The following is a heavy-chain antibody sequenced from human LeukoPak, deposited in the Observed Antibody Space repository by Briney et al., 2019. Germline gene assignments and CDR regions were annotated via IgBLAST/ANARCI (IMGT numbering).Heavy chain of an antibody. V-gene: IGHV4-59*01. CDR1: GGSISGYY. J-gene: IGHJ4*02. Sequence: SETLSLTCTVPGGSISGYYWSWIRQPPGKGLEWIGYIFYSGSTNYNPSLKSRVTISVDTSKNQFSLKLSSVTAADTAVYYCARGEWDLLFDYWGQGTLVTVSS. CDR2: IFYSGST. D-gene: IGHD1-26*01. CDR3: ARGEWDLLFDY.